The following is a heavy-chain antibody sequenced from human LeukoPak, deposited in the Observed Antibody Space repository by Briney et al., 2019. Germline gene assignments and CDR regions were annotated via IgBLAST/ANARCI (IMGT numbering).Heavy chain of an antibody. CDR1: GYTFIRYY. CDR3: ARGGYGDRIDY. V-gene: IGHV1-46*01. Sequence: ASVKVSCKASGYTFIRYYMHWVRQAPGQGLEWMGIINPSGGSTSYAQKFQGRVTMTRDTSTSTVYMELSRLRSEDTAVYYCARGGYGDRIDYWGQGALVTVSS. CDR2: INPSGGST. D-gene: IGHD4-17*01. J-gene: IGHJ4*02.